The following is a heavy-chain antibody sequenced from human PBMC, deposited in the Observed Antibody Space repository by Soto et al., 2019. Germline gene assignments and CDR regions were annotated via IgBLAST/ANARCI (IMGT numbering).Heavy chain of an antibody. V-gene: IGHV4-59*01. CDR3: ARETSSGYSDY. Sequence: SETLSLTCTVSGGSISSYYWSWIRQPPGKGLEWIASMYYSGSTNYNPSLKSRLTISVDTSKNQFSLKLSSVTAADTAVYYCARETSSGYSDYWGQGTLVTVSS. CDR1: GGSISSYY. J-gene: IGHJ4*02. D-gene: IGHD3-22*01. CDR2: MYYSGST.